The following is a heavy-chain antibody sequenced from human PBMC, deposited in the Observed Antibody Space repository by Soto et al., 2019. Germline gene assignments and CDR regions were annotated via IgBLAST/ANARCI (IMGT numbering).Heavy chain of an antibody. CDR2: IWYDGSNK. Sequence: GGSLRLSCAASGFTFSSYGMHWVRQAPGKGLEWVAVIWYDGSNKYYADSVKGRFTISRDNSKNTLYLQMNSLRAEDTAVYYCARVHFWSGYHPSDYYYYMDVWGKGTTVTVSS. CDR1: GFTFSSYG. CDR3: ARVHFWSGYHPSDYYYYMDV. V-gene: IGHV3-33*01. D-gene: IGHD3-3*02. J-gene: IGHJ6*03.